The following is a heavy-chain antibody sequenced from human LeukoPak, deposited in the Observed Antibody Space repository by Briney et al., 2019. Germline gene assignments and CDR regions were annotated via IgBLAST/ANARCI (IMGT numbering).Heavy chain of an antibody. CDR2: IKSKTDGGTT. CDR3: PTIRGYTSSWPFDY. CDR1: GFIFCHAW. D-gene: IGHD6-13*01. J-gene: IGHJ4*02. V-gene: IGHV3-15*01. Sequence: GGSLRLSCAASGFIFCHAWMSWVRQAPGKGLEWVGRIKSKTDGGTTDYAAPVKGRFTISRDDSKNTLYLQMNSLKSEDTAVYYCPTIRGYTSSWPFDYWGQGALVTVSS.